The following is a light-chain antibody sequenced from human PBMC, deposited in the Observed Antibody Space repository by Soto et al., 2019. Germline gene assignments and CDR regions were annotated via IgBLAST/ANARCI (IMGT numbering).Light chain of an antibody. CDR3: QQLSGYPRT. J-gene: IGKJ2*01. CDR2: AAS. Sequence: DIQLTQSPSFLSASVGDRVTFTCRASQGIDDYLAWYQQKPGRAPKLLIYAASTLQPGVPSMYSGSGSGTEFTLTISSLQPEDCATYYCQQLSGYPRTVGQGTKLEIK. V-gene: IGKV1-9*01. CDR1: QGIDDY.